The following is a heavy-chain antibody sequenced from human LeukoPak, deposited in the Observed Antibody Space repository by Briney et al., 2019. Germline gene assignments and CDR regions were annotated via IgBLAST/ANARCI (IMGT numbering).Heavy chain of an antibody. J-gene: IGHJ4*02. V-gene: IGHV3-30*18. CDR3: AKDSARGTIFGVVIIGVFDY. Sequence: GMSLRLSCAASGFTFINYGMHWVRQAPGKGLEWVALISYDGSSKYYADSVKGRFTISRDNSKNTLYLQMNSLRAEDTAVYYCAKDSARGTIFGVVIIGVFDYWGQGTLVTVSS. CDR1: GFTFINYG. D-gene: IGHD3-3*01. CDR2: ISYDGSSK.